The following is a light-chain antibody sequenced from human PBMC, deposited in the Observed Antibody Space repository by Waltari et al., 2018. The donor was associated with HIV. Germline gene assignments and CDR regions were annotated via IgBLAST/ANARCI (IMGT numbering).Light chain of an antibody. V-gene: IGLV3-10*01. J-gene: IGLJ3*02. CDR2: EDS. CDR3: YSTDSSGRV. CDR1: ALPKKY. Sequence: SYELTQPPSVSVSPGQTARITCSGDALPKKYPYWYQQKSGQAPVLVIYEDSKRPSGIPERFSGSSSGTMATLTISGAQVEDEADYYCYSTDSSGRVFGGGTKLTVL.